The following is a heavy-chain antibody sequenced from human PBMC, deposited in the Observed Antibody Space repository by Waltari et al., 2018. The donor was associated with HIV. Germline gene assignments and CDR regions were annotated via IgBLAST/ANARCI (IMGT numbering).Heavy chain of an antibody. D-gene: IGHD2-15*01. J-gene: IGHJ4*02. Sequence: QVQLVQSGAEVKKPGASVKVSCKASGYNFTGYYMHWVRQAPGQGLEWMGSINPDNGGTKYAQKFQGRVTMTRDTSISTAYMELSRLRSDDTAVYYCARDICNGGSCYSYYFDYWGQGTLVTVSS. CDR1: GYNFTGYY. CDR3: ARDICNGGSCYSYYFDY. V-gene: IGHV1-2*02. CDR2: INPDNGGT.